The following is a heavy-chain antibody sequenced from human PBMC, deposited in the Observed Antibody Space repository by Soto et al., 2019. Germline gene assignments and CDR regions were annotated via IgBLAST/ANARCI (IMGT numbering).Heavy chain of an antibody. V-gene: IGHV1-46*03. D-gene: IGHD1-26*01. CDR2: INPSGGST. CDR3: ARDSEIVTAATYYYYYIDV. J-gene: IGHJ6*03. CDR1: GYSFTSYY. Sequence: ASVKVSCKASGYSFTSYYMHWVRQAPGQGLEWMGIINPSGGSTRYAQKFQGRVTMTRDTSTSTVYMELSSLRSEDTAVYYCARDSEIVTAATYYYYYIDVWGKGTTVTVSS.